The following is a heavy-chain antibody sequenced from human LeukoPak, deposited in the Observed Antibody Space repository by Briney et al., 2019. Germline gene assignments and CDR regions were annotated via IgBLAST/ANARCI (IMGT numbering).Heavy chain of an antibody. J-gene: IGHJ4*02. CDR1: GASIYTSSSY. D-gene: IGHD2-2*02. CDR3: TTSRTNDCSSPSCYTDY. Sequence: SETLSLTCTVSGASIYTSSSYWGWIRQPPGKGLEWIASVYYTGSTYYSPSPKSRATISVDTSKNQFPLELNSVTAADTAVYYCTTSRTNDCSSPSCYTDYWGQGTLVTVSS. V-gene: IGHV4-39*01. CDR2: VYYTGST.